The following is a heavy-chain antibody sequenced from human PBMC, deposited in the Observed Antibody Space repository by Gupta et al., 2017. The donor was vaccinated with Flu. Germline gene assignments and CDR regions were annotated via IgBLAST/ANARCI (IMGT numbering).Heavy chain of an antibody. D-gene: IGHD5-18*01. CDR2: ISYNSGSI. CDR3: VKGFGRYSYGYGDHFDN. V-gene: IGHV3-9*01. J-gene: IGHJ4*02. Sequence: EVQLVESGGGLVQPGRSLRLSCAASGFSFDNYGMYWVRQAPGKGLEWVSGISYNSGSIGYADSLKGRFTISRDNAKNSLHLQMNSLRAEDTAWYYCVKGFGRYSYGYGDHFDNWGQGTLVTVSS. CDR1: GFSFDNYG.